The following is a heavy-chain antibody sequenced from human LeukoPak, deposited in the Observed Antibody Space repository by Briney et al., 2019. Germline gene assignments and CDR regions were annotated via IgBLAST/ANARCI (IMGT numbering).Heavy chain of an antibody. D-gene: IGHD2-15*01. CDR3: ARTKVAATPLDAVDI. CDR2: IDWDDDK. V-gene: IGHV2-70*11. CDR1: GFSLSSSGLC. J-gene: IGHJ3*02. Sequence: ESGPALVKPTQTLTLTCTFSGFSLSSSGLCVSWIRQPPGKALEWLARIDWDDDKYYRTSLETRLTISKDTSKNQVVLTMTNMDPVDTATYYCARTKVAATPLDAVDIWGQGTMVTVSS.